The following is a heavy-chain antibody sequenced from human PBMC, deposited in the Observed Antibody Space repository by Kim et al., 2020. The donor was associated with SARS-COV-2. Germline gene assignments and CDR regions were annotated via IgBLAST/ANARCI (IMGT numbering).Heavy chain of an antibody. J-gene: IGHJ5*02. CDR2: MNPNSGNT. Sequence: ASVKVSCKASGYTFTSYDINWVRQATGQGLEWMGWMNPNSGNTGYAQKFQGRVTMTRNTSISTAYMELSSLRSEDTAVYYCARALERITIFGVVIENPNGFDPWGQGTLVTVSS. V-gene: IGHV1-8*01. CDR1: GYTFTSYD. CDR3: ARALERITIFGVVIENPNGFDP. D-gene: IGHD3-3*01.